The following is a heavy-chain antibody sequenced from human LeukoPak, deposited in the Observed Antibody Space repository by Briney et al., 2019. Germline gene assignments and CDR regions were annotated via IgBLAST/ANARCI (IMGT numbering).Heavy chain of an antibody. CDR2: IYYSGST. V-gene: IGHV4-59*01. D-gene: IGHD3-22*01. CDR1: GGSISSYY. Sequence: SETLSLTCTVSGGSISSYYWSWIRQPPGKGLEWIGYIYYSGSTNYNPSLKSRVTISVDTSKNQFSLKLSSVTAADTAVYYCAREEYGSSGYYSFSWFDPWGQGTLVTVSS. CDR3: AREEYGSSGYYSFSWFDP. J-gene: IGHJ5*02.